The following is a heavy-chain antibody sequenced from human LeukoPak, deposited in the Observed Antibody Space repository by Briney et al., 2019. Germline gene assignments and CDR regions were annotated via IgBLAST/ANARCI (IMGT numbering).Heavy chain of an antibody. CDR3: ARQVSCDTTSCYAVMPPDY. CDR2: ISRGDGST. V-gene: IGHV3-23*01. Sequence: GGSLRLSCAASGFTFSSYAMSWVRQTPEKGLEWVSVISRGDGSTYYADSVRGRFTISRDDSGNTLFLQMNSLRAEDTAVYYCARQVSCDTTSCYAVMPPDYWGQGTLVTVSS. CDR1: GFTFSSYA. J-gene: IGHJ4*02. D-gene: IGHD2-2*01.